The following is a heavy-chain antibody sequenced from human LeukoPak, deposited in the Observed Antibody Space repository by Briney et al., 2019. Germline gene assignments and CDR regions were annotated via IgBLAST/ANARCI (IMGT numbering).Heavy chain of an antibody. Sequence: TGGSLRLSRAASGFSFTNYDMHWVRQPTGKGLEWVATIGTVGDTYYAGSVKGRFTISRENGKSSLYLQISSLRAGDTAVYYCVRGSTVTYNMDVWGQGTTVIVSS. CDR3: VRGSTVTYNMDV. V-gene: IGHV3-13*01. CDR1: GFSFTNYD. D-gene: IGHD4-17*01. CDR2: IGTVGDT. J-gene: IGHJ6*03.